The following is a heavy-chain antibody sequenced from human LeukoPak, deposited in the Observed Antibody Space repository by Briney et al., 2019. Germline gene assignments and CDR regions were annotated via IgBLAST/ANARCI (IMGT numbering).Heavy chain of an antibody. J-gene: IGHJ3*02. V-gene: IGHV4-4*09. D-gene: IGHD3-22*01. Sequence: SETLSLTCTVSGSSISSYYWSWIRQPPGKGLEWIGYIYTSGSTNYNPSLKSRVTISVDTSKNQFSLKLSSVTAADTAVYYCARSYEDAFDIWGQGTMVTVSS. CDR2: IYTSGST. CDR3: ARSYEDAFDI. CDR1: GSSISSYY.